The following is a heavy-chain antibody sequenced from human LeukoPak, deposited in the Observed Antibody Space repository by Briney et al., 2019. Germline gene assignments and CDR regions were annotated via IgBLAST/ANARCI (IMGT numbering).Heavy chain of an antibody. CDR3: AREGSGSGSYYRYYFDY. D-gene: IGHD3-10*01. J-gene: IGHJ4*02. CDR1: GFTFSSFA. V-gene: IGHV3-30-3*01. CDR2: ISYDGSNK. Sequence: PGGSLRLSCAASGFTFSSFAMHWGRQAPGKGLEWVAVISYDGSNKYYADSVKGRFTISRDNSKNTLHLQMNSLRAEDTAVYYCAREGSGSGSYYRYYFDYWGQGTLVTVSS.